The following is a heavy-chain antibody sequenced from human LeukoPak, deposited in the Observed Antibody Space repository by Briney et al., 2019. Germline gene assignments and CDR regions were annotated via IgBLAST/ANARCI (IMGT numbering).Heavy chain of an antibody. D-gene: IGHD6-19*01. J-gene: IGHJ4*02. CDR1: GYTFTSYA. V-gene: IGHV1-3*01. Sequence: ASVKVSCKASGYTFTSYAMHWVRQAPGQRLEWMGWINAGNGNTKYSQKLQGRVTITRDTSASTAYMELGSLRSEDTAVYYCARLAVAGEFDYWGQGTLVTVSS. CDR3: ARLAVAGEFDY. CDR2: INAGNGNT.